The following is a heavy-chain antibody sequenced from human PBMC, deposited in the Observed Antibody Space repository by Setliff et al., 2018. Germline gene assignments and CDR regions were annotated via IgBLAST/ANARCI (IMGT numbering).Heavy chain of an antibody. CDR2: ISGSGGST. CDR3: ATWDGKYSRY. V-gene: IGHV3-23*01. CDR1: GFTFSAYG. D-gene: IGHD3-9*01. Sequence: PGGSLRLSCVASGFTFSAYGMSWVRQAPGKGLEWVSAISGSGGSTYYGDSVKGRFTISRDNSKNSLYLQMGSLRAEDMAVYYCATWDGKYSRYWGQGTLVTVSS. J-gene: IGHJ4*02.